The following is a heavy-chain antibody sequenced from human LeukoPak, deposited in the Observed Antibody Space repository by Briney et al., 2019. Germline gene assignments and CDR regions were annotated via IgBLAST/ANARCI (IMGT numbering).Heavy chain of an antibody. CDR1: GFTFSSYG. D-gene: IGHD6-6*01. V-gene: IGHV3-30*02. Sequence: GGSLRLSCAASGFTFSSYGMHWVRQAPGKGLEWVAFIRYDGSNKYYADSVKGRFTISRDNSKNTLYLQMNSLRAEDTAVYYCAKDPSSSSRNWFDPWGQGTLVTVSS. J-gene: IGHJ5*02. CDR3: AKDPSSSSRNWFDP. CDR2: IRYDGSNK.